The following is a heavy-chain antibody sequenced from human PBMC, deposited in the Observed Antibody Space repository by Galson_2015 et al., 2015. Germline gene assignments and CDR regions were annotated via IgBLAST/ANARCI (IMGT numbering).Heavy chain of an antibody. V-gene: IGHV3-48*02. D-gene: IGHD2-15*01. CDR1: GFTFSSYS. CDR3: AREPYCSGGSCYGFDY. Sequence: SLRLSCAASGFTFSSYSMNWVRQALGKGLEWVSYISSSGSTIYYADSVKGRFTISRDNAKNSLYLQMNSLRDEDTAVYYCAREPYCSGGSCYGFDYWGQGTLVTVSS. CDR2: ISSSGSTI. J-gene: IGHJ4*02.